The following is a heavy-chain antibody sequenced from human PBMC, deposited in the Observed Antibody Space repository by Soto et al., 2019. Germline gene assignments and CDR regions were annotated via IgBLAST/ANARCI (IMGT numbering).Heavy chain of an antibody. CDR3: ARGGGVGVAGSAAFDM. D-gene: IGHD3-3*01. CDR1: GYPVTAYY. V-gene: IGHV1-2*02. CDR2: INPATGAA. Sequence: QLHLVQSGAVVKKPGASVTVSCSASGYPVTAYYMHWVRQAPGRGLGWMGGINPATGAAKYTQTFQGRVTWTRDTSTSTVFMELSGLTSGATAVFYCARGGGVGVAGSAAFDMWGQGTLVTVSS. J-gene: IGHJ3*02.